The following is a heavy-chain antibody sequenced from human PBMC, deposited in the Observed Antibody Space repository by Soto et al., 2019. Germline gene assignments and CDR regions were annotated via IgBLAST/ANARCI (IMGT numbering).Heavy chain of an antibody. Sequence: QVQLVESGGGVVQPGRSLRLSCAASGFTFSSYGMHWVRQAPGKGLEWVAVISYDGSNKYYADSVKGRFTISRDNSKNTLYLQMNSLRAEDTAVYYCAKDLLGSGSWYLRHWGQGTLVTVSS. V-gene: IGHV3-30*18. CDR3: AKDLLGSGSWYLRH. CDR2: ISYDGSNK. D-gene: IGHD6-13*01. J-gene: IGHJ4*02. CDR1: GFTFSSYG.